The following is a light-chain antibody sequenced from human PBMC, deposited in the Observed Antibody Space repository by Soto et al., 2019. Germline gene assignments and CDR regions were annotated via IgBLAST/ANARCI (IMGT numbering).Light chain of an antibody. J-gene: IGKJ5*01. CDR3: EQRYIWPPIT. Sequence: EIVLTQSPATLSLSPGERATLSCRASQSVSRYLAWYQQKPGQAPRLVIYDASNRATGIPARFSGSGSGTDFPRTISGLEPEDFAIYYWEQRYIWPPITFGQGTRLEI. CDR1: QSVSRY. CDR2: DAS. V-gene: IGKV3-11*01.